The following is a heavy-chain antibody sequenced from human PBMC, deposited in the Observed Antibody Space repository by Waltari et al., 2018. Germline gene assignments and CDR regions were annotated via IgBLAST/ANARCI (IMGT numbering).Heavy chain of an antibody. CDR3: ARVCSGSLDY. Sequence: QVQLQESGPGLVKPSQTLSLTCTVSGGSISSGGYYWSWIRQHPGKGLEWIGYIYYSGSTYYNPALKSRGTRAVDTSKNQCSLKLSSVTAADTAVYYCARVCSGSLDYWGQGTLVTVSS. CDR2: IYYSGST. CDR1: GGSISSGGYY. D-gene: IGHD1-26*01. J-gene: IGHJ4*02. V-gene: IGHV4-31*03.